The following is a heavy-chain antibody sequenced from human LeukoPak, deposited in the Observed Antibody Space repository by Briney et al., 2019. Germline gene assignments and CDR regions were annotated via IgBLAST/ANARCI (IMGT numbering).Heavy chain of an antibody. D-gene: IGHD3-16*01. CDR2: IDHDGSQK. CDR3: AKDGGGGTYSFDY. Sequence: GGSLGLSCAVSGFTFSANNMHWVRQAPGKGLEWVTFIDHDGSQKFYADSVKGRFTISRDNSKNALYLHINSLRPEDTAVYYCAKDGGGGTYSFDYWGQGGLVTVSS. V-gene: IGHV3-30*02. CDR1: GFTFSANN. J-gene: IGHJ4*02.